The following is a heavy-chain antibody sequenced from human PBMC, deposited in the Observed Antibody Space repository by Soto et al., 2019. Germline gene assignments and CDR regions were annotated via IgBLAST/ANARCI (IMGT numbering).Heavy chain of an antibody. J-gene: IGHJ6*02. CDR1: GFTFSNYA. D-gene: IGHD1-1*01. V-gene: IGHV3-64*04. Sequence: SGGSLRLSCSASGFTFSNYAMHWVRQAPGKGLEYVSVINSDGSGINYADSVKGRFTISRDNAKNTLYLQMSSLRAEDSAVYYCARDRSYNMDVWGQGTTVTVSS. CDR2: INSDGSGI. CDR3: ARDRSYNMDV.